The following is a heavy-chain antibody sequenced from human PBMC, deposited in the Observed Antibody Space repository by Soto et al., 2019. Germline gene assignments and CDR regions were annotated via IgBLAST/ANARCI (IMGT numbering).Heavy chain of an antibody. CDR1: GFTFSSYA. CDR2: ISYDGSNK. D-gene: IGHD5-12*01. J-gene: IGHJ4*02. Sequence: QVQLVESGGGVVQPGRSLRLSCAASGFTFSSYAMHWVRQAPGKGLEWVAVISYDGSNKYYADSVKGRFTISRDNSEITLYLQMTSLRAEDTPVYYWARAESIVASHFDYWGQGTLVTVSS. CDR3: ARAESIVASHFDY. V-gene: IGHV3-30-3*01.